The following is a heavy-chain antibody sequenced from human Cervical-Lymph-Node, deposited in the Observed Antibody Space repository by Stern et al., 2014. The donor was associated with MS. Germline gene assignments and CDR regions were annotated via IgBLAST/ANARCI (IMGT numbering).Heavy chain of an antibody. J-gene: IGHJ6*02. Sequence: VQLVESGGGLVKPGGSLRLSCGMNWVRQAPGKGPEWVSSITSNSNYIFYEDSVKGRFTISRDNAMNSVYLQLNSLRANDTAVYYCARGDSGSMDVWGQGTTVTVSS. CDR3: ARGDSGSMDV. V-gene: IGHV3-21*01. D-gene: IGHD6-19*01. CDR2: ITSNSNYI.